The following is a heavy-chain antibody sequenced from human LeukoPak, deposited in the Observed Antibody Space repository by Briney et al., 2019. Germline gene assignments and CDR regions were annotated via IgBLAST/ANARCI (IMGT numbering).Heavy chain of an antibody. Sequence: GGSPRLSCAASGFTFSSYEMNWVRQAPGKGLEWVSYISSSGSTIYYADPVKGRFTISRDNAKNSLYLQMNSLRAEDTAVYYCARLAYGSGPYGMDVWGKGTTVTVSS. V-gene: IGHV3-48*03. D-gene: IGHD3-10*01. J-gene: IGHJ6*04. CDR3: ARLAYGSGPYGMDV. CDR1: GFTFSSYE. CDR2: ISSSGSTI.